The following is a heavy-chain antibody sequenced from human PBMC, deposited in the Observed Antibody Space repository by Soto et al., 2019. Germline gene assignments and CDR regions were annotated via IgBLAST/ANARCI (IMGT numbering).Heavy chain of an antibody. CDR3: ARSVQLWTPFDY. V-gene: IGHV4-34*01. D-gene: IGHD1-1*01. Sequence: PSEALSLTCVVSGGSFSGYYWSWIRQPPGKGLEWIGEINHSGTTNYNPSLKSRVTISVDTFKKQFSLELSSVTAADTAMYYCARSVQLWTPFDYWGQGTLVTSPQ. CDR1: GGSFSGYY. CDR2: INHSGTT. J-gene: IGHJ4*02.